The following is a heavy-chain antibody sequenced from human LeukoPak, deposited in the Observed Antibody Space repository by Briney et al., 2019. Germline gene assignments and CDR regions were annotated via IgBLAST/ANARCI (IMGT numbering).Heavy chain of an antibody. V-gene: IGHV3-13*01. CDR3: TLSYGRGFNYYYGMDV. Sequence: GGSLRLSCAASGFTFDDYAMHWVRQVTGRGLEWVSAIDSVSNTYYPGSVKGRFTISRENAKNSVYLQMNSLRAGDTAVYYCTLSYGRGFNYYYGMDVWGQGTTVTVSS. D-gene: IGHD5-18*01. CDR2: IDSVSNT. CDR1: GFTFDDYA. J-gene: IGHJ6*02.